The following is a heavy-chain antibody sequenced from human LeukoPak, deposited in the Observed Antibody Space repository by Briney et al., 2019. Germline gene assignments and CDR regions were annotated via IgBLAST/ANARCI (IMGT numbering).Heavy chain of an antibody. CDR3: ARGLGEMATSRVVDY. V-gene: IGHV4-61*01. CDR1: GGSVSSGSYY. Sequence: SETLSLTCTVSGGSVSSGSYYWSWIRQPPGKGLEWIGYIYYSGSTNYNPSLKSRVTISVDTSKNQFSLKLSSVTAADTAVYYCARGLGEMATSRVVDYWGQGTLVTVSS. J-gene: IGHJ4*02. D-gene: IGHD5-24*01. CDR2: IYYSGST.